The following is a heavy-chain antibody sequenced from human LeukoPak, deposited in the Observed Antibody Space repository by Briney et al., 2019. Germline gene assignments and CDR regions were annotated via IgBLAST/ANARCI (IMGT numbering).Heavy chain of an antibody. Sequence: GGSLRLSCAASGFTFDDYAMHWVRQAPGKGLEWVSLISGDGGRTHYADSVKGRFTISRDNSKNSLYLQMISLRTEDTAFYYCAKAYYDYVWGSYRYFCAFDIWGQGTMVTVSS. J-gene: IGHJ3*02. D-gene: IGHD3-16*02. CDR3: AKAYYDYVWGSYRYFCAFDI. CDR2: ISGDGGRT. V-gene: IGHV3-43*02. CDR1: GFTFDDYA.